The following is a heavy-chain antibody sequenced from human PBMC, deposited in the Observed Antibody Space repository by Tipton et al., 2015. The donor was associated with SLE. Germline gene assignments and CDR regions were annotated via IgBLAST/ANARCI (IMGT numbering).Heavy chain of an antibody. J-gene: IGHJ4*02. CDR2: IKQDGSEK. CDR3: ARGGLNSGWLENY. V-gene: IGHV3-7*01. Sequence: GSLRLSCAASGFSFSSYWMSWVRQAPGKGLEWVANIKQDGSEKNYVDSLKGRFSISRDNAENSLHLQMNGLRVEDTAVYYCARGGLNSGWLENYWGQGTLVTVSA. D-gene: IGHD6-19*01. CDR1: GFSFSSYW.